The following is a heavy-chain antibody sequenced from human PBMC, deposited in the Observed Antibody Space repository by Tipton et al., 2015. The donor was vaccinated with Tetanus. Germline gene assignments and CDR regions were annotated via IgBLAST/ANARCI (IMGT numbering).Heavy chain of an antibody. V-gene: IGHV3-23*01. J-gene: IGHJ4*02. CDR2: ISATGGTR. Sequence: SLRLSCAASGFTFNNFFMTWVRQAPGKGLEWVSLISATGGTRHYTDSVKGRFTISRDNSKNTLYLQMISLRAEDTAVYSCARGMAEASNCGGDCYSDYWGQGTLVTVSS. CDR3: ARGMAEASNCGGDCYSDY. CDR1: GFTFNNFF. D-gene: IGHD2-21*02.